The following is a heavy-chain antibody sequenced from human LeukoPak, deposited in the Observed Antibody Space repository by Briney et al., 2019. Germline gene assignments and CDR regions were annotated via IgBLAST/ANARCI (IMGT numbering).Heavy chain of an antibody. V-gene: IGHV3-20*04. J-gene: IGHJ4*02. CDR3: ARDPGIAAAEDDY. D-gene: IGHD6-13*01. CDR2: INWNGGST. Sequence: GGSLKLSCAASGFTFDDYGMSWVRQAPGKGLEWVSGINWNGGSTGYADSVKGRFTISRDNAKNSLYLQMNSLRAEDAALYYCARDPGIAAAEDDYWGQGTLVTVSS. CDR1: GFTFDDYG.